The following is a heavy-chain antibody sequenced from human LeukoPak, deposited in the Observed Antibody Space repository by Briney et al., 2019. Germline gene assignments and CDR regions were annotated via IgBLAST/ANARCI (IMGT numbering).Heavy chain of an antibody. V-gene: IGHV4-59*01. CDR2: IYYNGNT. Sequence: SETLSLTCTVSGGSLSNYYWTWIRQPPGKGLEWIGYIYYNGNTNYSPSLKSRVTLLVDTSKNQFSLKLTSVTAADTALYFCARVGTRGYSYGRFDYWGQGTLLTVSS. J-gene: IGHJ4*02. D-gene: IGHD5-18*01. CDR1: GGSLSNYY. CDR3: ARVGTRGYSYGRFDY.